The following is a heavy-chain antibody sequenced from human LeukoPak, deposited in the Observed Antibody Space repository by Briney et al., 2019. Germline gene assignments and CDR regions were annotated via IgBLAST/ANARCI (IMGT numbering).Heavy chain of an antibody. J-gene: IGHJ3*02. D-gene: IGHD2-15*01. CDR3: ARDLGVVVASDFRRPDNAFDI. CDR2: ISAYNGNT. V-gene: IGHV1-18*01. CDR1: GYTFTSYG. Sequence: ASVKVSCKASGYTFTSYGISWVRQAPGQGLEWMGWISAYNGNTNYAQKLQGRVTMTTDTSTSTAYMELRSLRSDDTAVYYCARDLGVVVASDFRRPDNAFDIWGQGTMVTVSS.